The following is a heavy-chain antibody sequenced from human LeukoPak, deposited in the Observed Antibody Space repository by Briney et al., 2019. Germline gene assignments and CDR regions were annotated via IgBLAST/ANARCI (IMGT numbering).Heavy chain of an antibody. Sequence: GGSLRLSWAASGFSFSSYWMSWVRQAPGKGLEWVANINPDGSNMLYVDSVKGRFTISRDNAKNSLYLQMNNLRAEDTAVYFCVSGLQWLYWGQGTLVTVSS. J-gene: IGHJ4*02. CDR2: INPDGSNM. V-gene: IGHV3-7*01. CDR3: VSGLQWLY. CDR1: GFSFSSYW. D-gene: IGHD6-19*01.